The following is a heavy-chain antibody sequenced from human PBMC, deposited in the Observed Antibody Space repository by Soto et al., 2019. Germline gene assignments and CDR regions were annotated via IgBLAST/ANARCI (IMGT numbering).Heavy chain of an antibody. V-gene: IGHV1-18*01. J-gene: IGHJ3*02. Sequence: QVQLVQSGAEVKNPGASVKVSCKASGYSFSSYGISWVRQAPGQGLEWVGWIGAYNGDTNYAQKLQGRVTLTTDTSTSTAYMELTSLRSVYTSMYYCARDRGYRPDTVDILGEGTMVIVNS. D-gene: IGHD3-10*01. CDR3: ARDRGYRPDTVDI. CDR2: IGAYNGDT. CDR1: GYSFSSYG.